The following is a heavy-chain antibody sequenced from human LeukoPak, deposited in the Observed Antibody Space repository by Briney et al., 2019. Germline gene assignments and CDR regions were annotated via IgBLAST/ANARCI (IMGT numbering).Heavy chain of an antibody. J-gene: IGHJ6*02. Sequence: GGSLRLSCAASGFTFSSYAMSWVRQAPGKGLEWVSAISGSCGSTYYADSVKGRFTISRDNSKNTLYLQMNSLRAEDTAVYYCAKDLGYCSSTSCYTDYGMDVWGQGTTVTVSS. CDR3: AKDLGYCSSTSCYTDYGMDV. CDR2: ISGSCGST. CDR1: GFTFSSYA. D-gene: IGHD2-2*02. V-gene: IGHV3-23*01.